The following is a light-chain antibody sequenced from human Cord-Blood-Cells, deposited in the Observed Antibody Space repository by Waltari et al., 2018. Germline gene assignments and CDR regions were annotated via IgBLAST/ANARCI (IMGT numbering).Light chain of an antibody. Sequence: QSALTQPRSVSGSPGQSVTISCTGTSSDVGGYNYVPWYQQPPGKAPKLMIYDVSKRPSGVPDRFSGSKSGNTASLTISGLQAEDEADYYCCSYAGSYTLGVFGGGTKLTVL. V-gene: IGLV2-11*01. CDR2: DVS. CDR1: SSDVGGYNY. J-gene: IGLJ3*02. CDR3: CSYAGSYTLGV.